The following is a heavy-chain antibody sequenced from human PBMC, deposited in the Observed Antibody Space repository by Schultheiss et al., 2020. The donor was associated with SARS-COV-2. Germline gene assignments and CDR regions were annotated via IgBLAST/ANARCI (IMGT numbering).Heavy chain of an antibody. D-gene: IGHD6-6*01. Sequence: GGSLRLSCAASGFTFSSYSMNWVRQAPGKGLEWVSAISGSGGSTYYADSVKGRFTISRDNSKNTLYLQMNSLRAEDTAVYYCARDLDSSSSGWFDPWGQGTLVTVSS. J-gene: IGHJ5*02. CDR1: GFTFSSYS. CDR3: ARDLDSSSSGWFDP. CDR2: ISGSGGST. V-gene: IGHV3-23*01.